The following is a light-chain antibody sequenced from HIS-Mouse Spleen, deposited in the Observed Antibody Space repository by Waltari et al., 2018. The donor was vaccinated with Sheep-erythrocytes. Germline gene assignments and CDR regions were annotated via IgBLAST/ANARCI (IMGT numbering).Light chain of an antibody. J-gene: IGLJ2*01. CDR1: SSDVGGYNY. V-gene: IGLV2-14*01. CDR2: EVS. CDR3: SSYTSSSTGV. Sequence: QSALTQPASVSGSPGQSITIPCTGTSSDVGGYNYVSWYQQHPGKAPKLMIYEVSTRPSGVSNRFSGSKSGNTASLTISGLQAEDEADYYCSSYTSSSTGVFGGGTKLTVL.